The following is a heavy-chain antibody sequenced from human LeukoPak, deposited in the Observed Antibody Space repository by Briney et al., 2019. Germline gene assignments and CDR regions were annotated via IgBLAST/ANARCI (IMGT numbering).Heavy chain of an antibody. CDR1: GYTFTNYA. D-gene: IGHD6-13*01. J-gene: IGHJ6*03. CDR2: INAANGHT. CDR3: ARGRGPPNSNRDFYYYYYMDV. Sequence: ASVKVSCKASGYTFTNYAIHWVRRAPGQRFEWMGWINAANGHTKYSQEFQDRIAITRDTFATTAYMELSNLRSEDMALYYCARGRGPPNSNRDFYYYYYMDVWGTGTTVTVSS. V-gene: IGHV1-3*03.